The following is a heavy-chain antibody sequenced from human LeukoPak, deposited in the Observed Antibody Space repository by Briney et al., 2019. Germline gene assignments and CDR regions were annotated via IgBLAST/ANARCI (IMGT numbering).Heavy chain of an antibody. V-gene: IGHV1-18*01. CDR1: GYTFTSYG. J-gene: IGHJ4*02. D-gene: IGHD3-9*01. CDR3: ARGGALRYFDWSPFDY. CDR2: ISAYNGNT. Sequence: GASVKVSCKASGYTFTSYGISWVRQAPGQGLEWMGWISAYNGNTNYAQKLQGRVTMTTDTSASTAYMELRSLRSEDTAVYYCARGGALRYFDWSPFDYWGQGTLVTVSS.